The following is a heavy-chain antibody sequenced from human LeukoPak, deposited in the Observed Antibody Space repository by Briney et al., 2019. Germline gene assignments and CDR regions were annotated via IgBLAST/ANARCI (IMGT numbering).Heavy chain of an antibody. D-gene: IGHD2-21*01. J-gene: IGHJ4*02. CDR2: IKEDGSEK. CDR3: AKGPSYCGADCYYYFDY. CDR1: GFTFSNYW. Sequence: GGSLRLSCAVSGFTFSNYWMSWVRQAPGKGLEWVANIKEDGSEKDYVDSVKGRFAISRDNAKNSLYLQMNSPRAEDTAVYYCAKGPSYCGADCYYYFDYWGQGTLVTVSS. V-gene: IGHV3-7*01.